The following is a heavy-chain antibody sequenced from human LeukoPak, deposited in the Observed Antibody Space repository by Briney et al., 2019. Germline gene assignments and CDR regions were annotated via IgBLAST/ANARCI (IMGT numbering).Heavy chain of an antibody. D-gene: IGHD6-13*01. Sequence: SETLSLTCAVYGGSFSGYYWSWIRQPPGKGLEWIGEINHSGSTNYNPSLKSRVTISVDTSKNQFSLKLSSVTAADTAVYYCARKRQQLVRTLRVPEASFFDYWGQGTLVTVSS. CDR3: ARKRQQLVRTLRVPEASFFDY. J-gene: IGHJ4*02. CDR2: INHSGST. V-gene: IGHV4-34*01. CDR1: GGSFSGYY.